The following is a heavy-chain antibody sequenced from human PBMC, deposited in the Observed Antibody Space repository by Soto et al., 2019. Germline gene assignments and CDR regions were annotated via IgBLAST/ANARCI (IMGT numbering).Heavy chain of an antibody. J-gene: IGHJ4*02. V-gene: IGHV3-23*01. D-gene: IGHD3-22*01. CDR3: AKEQDSTGFYPQVSGY. CDR2: MSGSSSTT. Sequence: PGGSLRLSCATSGLTFSNYAMSWVRQAPGGGLEWVSSMSGSSSTTYYADSVRGRFTISRDNSKNTLYLQLNSLRAEDTAVYYCAKEQDSTGFYPQVSGYWGQGTLVTVSS. CDR1: GLTFSNYA.